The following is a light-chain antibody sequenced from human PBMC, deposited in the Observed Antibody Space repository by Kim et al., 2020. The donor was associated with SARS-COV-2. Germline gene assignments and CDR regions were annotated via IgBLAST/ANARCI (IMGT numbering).Light chain of an antibody. V-gene: IGKV1-5*01. CDR1: QTVSTW. Sequence: SASVGDRVTITCRASQTVSTWLAWYRQKPGKAPELLIYDASILESGVPSRFSGSGSGTEFTLTISGLQPDDFATYYCQQFNTYPVTFGRGTKLEI. CDR2: DAS. CDR3: QQFNTYPVT. J-gene: IGKJ2*01.